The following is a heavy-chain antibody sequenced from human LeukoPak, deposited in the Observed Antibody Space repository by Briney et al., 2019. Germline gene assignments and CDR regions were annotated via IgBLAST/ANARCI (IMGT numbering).Heavy chain of an antibody. D-gene: IGHD6-25*01. J-gene: IGHJ5*02. CDR2: IYYSGST. Sequence: SETLSLTCTISGGSFSSYYWSWIRQPPGKGLEWTGYIYYSGSTDYNPSLKSRVTIAVETSKNQFSLKLRSVTAADTAVYYCARATSRLGWFDPWGQGTLVTVSS. V-gene: IGHV4-59*08. CDR1: GGSFSSYY. CDR3: ARATSRLGWFDP.